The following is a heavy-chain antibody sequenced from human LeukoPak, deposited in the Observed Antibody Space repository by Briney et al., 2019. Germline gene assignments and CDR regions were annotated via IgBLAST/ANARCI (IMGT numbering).Heavy chain of an antibody. CDR3: ARIPYSSSLTDAFDI. D-gene: IGHD6-6*01. J-gene: IGHJ3*02. Sequence: GGSLRLSCAAPGFSFRSYSMNWVRQAPGKGLEWVSFISSSSTYIYYADSMKGRFTISRDNAKNSLFLQMNSLRGEDTAVYYCARIPYSSSLTDAFDIWGQGTMVTVYS. V-gene: IGHV3-21*01. CDR1: GFSFRSYS. CDR2: ISSSSTYI.